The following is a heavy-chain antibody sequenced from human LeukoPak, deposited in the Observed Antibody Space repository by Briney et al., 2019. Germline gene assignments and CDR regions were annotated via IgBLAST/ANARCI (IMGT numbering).Heavy chain of an antibody. CDR3: ARDVSYTAYHYYGMDV. CDR1: GFTFNRYR. D-gene: IGHD1-26*01. V-gene: IGHV3-7*01. J-gene: IGHJ6*02. Sequence: GGSLRLSCAASGFTFNRYRMNWVRQAPGKGLEWVANIKHDGSEKDYVDSVKGRFTISRDNAKNALFLQMNSLRAEDTAVYYCARDVSYTAYHYYGMDVWGQGTTVTVSS. CDR2: IKHDGSEK.